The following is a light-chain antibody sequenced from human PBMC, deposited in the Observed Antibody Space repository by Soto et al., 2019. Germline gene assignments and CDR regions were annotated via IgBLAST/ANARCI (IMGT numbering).Light chain of an antibody. Sequence: QSVLSQPASMSVSPGQSITIPCTGASSDIGLYNYVSWYQHHPGKAPKLLISEVNIRPSGLSDRFSASKAGNTASLTISGLQPEDEAYYYCSCLSTTSTPIVFGTGTKVTVL. V-gene: IGLV2-14*01. J-gene: IGLJ1*01. CDR3: SCLSTTSTPIV. CDR2: EVN. CDR1: SSDIGLYNY.